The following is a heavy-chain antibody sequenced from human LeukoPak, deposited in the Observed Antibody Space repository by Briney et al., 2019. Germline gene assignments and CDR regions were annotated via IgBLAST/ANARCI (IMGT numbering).Heavy chain of an antibody. J-gene: IGHJ6*02. CDR1: GGSMRSYY. D-gene: IGHD2-2*01. Sequence: SETLSLTCTVSGGSMRSYYWSWIRQPPGKGLEWIGEINHSGSTNYNPSLKSRVTISVDTSKNQFSLKLSSVTAADTAVYYCARGKPAANYYYYYGMDVWGQGTTVTVSS. CDR3: ARGKPAANYYYYYGMDV. CDR2: INHSGST. V-gene: IGHV4-34*01.